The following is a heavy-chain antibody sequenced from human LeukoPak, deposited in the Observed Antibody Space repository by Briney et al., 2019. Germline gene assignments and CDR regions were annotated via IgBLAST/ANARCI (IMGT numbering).Heavy chain of an antibody. CDR3: ARGYGGRGTLFDY. J-gene: IGHJ4*02. CDR2: IKQDGSEK. Sequence: PGGSLRLSXAASGFTFSSYWMSWVRQAPGKGLEWVANIKQDGSEKYYVDSVKGRFTISRDNAKNSLYLQMNSLRAEDTAVYYCARGYGGRGTLFDYWGQGTLVTVSS. V-gene: IGHV3-7*01. D-gene: IGHD4-23*01. CDR1: GFTFSSYW.